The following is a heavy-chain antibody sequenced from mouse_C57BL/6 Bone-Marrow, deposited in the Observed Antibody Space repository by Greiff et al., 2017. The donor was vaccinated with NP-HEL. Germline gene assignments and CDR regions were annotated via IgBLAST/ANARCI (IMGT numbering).Heavy chain of an antibody. CDR1: GYTFTDYY. J-gene: IGHJ2*01. V-gene: IGHV1-26*01. Sequence: EVQLQQSGPELVKPGASVKLSCKASGYTFTDYYMNWVKQSHGQSLEWIGDINPNNGGTSYNQKFKGKATLTVDKSSSTAYMELRSLTSEDSAVYYCARVRFYYFDYWGQGTTLTVAS. CDR3: ARVRFYYFDY. CDR2: INPNNGGT.